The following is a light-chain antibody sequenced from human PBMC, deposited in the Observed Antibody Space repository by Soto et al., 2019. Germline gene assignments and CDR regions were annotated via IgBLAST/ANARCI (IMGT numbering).Light chain of an antibody. CDR1: QRVSSS. J-gene: IGKJ1*01. CDR3: QQRSNWPAWT. Sequence: EIVLTQSPAPLSLSPGERATLSCRASQRVSSSLAWYQQKPGLAPRLLIYDASNRAAGIPARFSGSGSGTDFTLTISSLEPEDFAVYYCQQRSNWPAWTFGQGTKVEIK. CDR2: DAS. V-gene: IGKV3-11*01.